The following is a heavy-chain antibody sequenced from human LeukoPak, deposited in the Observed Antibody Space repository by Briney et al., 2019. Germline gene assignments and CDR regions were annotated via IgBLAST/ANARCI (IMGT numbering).Heavy chain of an antibody. J-gene: IGHJ5*02. D-gene: IGHD1/OR15-1a*01. CDR2: IYYSGST. CDR1: GGSISTHVSGDSSVFY. CDR3: ARLEQTSWFDP. Sequence: SETLSLTCTVSGGSISTHVSGDSSVFYWTWIPPHPGKGLGFIGSIYYSGSTYYNPSLKSRLTISVDLSENQFSLKLSSVTAADTAVYYCARLEQTSWFDPWGPGTLVIVSS. V-gene: IGHV4-31*03.